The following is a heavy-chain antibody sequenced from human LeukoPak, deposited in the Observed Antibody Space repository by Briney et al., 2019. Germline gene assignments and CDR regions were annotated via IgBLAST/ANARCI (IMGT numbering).Heavy chain of an antibody. J-gene: IGHJ4*02. V-gene: IGHV6-1*01. Sequence: SQTLSLTCVISGDSISSNTASWNWIRQSPSRGLEWLGRTYYMSRWCDDYADSVRSRITINPDTSKNEFSLHLTSVTPDDTAMYYCARTSGYSSLAFWGQGTPVTVSS. CDR1: GDSISSNTAS. D-gene: IGHD6-19*01. CDR3: ARTSGYSSLAF. CDR2: TYYMSRWCD.